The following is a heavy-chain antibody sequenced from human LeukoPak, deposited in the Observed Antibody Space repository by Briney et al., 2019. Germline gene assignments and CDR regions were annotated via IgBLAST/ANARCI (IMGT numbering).Heavy chain of an antibody. CDR1: GYTFASYG. J-gene: IGHJ6*02. Sequence: ASVKVSCKASGYTFASYGITWVRQAPGQGLEWMGWISSYNGNTNYAQNVQGRVTMTTDTSTNTVYMELRGLRSDDTAVYYCARAYTAMEDRYGMDVWGQGTTVTVSS. D-gene: IGHD5-18*01. CDR3: ARAYTAMEDRYGMDV. V-gene: IGHV1-18*01. CDR2: ISSYNGNT.